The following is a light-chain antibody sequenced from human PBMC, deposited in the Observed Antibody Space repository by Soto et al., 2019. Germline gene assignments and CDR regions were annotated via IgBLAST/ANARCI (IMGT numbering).Light chain of an antibody. J-gene: IGKJ4*01. Sequence: EIVMTQSPVTLSLSPGDTATLSCRASQTITSNLAWYQQKPGQPPRLLIYGASTRDTGIPARFSGSGSGTEFTLTITNLQSEDFAVYYCQQYSSWVTFGGGTQLEI. CDR1: QTITSN. CDR2: GAS. V-gene: IGKV3-15*01. CDR3: QQYSSWVT.